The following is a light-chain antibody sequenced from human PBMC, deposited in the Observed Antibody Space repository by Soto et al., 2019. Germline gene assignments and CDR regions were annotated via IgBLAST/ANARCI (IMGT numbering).Light chain of an antibody. CDR3: QQRSNWPPIT. CDR2: GAS. Sequence: EIVLTQSPATLSLSPGERATLSCRASQSVSSSYLAWYQQKPGQAPRLLIYGASTRAAGIPARFSGSGFGTDFTLTISSLEPEDAAVYYCQQRSNWPPITFGQGTRLEIK. CDR1: QSVSSSY. J-gene: IGKJ5*01. V-gene: IGKV3D-20*02.